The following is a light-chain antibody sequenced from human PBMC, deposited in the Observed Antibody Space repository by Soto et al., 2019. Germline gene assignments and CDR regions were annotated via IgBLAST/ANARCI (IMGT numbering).Light chain of an antibody. CDR3: QQYYSSAHGT. CDR1: QIVTSNH. J-gene: IGKJ5*01. V-gene: IGKV3-20*01. Sequence: EIVLTQSPGTLSLSPGEGATLSCRASQIVTSNHLAWYHQRPGQAPRLLLFGASNRATGIPDRFSGSGSGTDVTLTISRLEPEDFAVYYCQQYYSSAHGTFGQGTRLEIK. CDR2: GAS.